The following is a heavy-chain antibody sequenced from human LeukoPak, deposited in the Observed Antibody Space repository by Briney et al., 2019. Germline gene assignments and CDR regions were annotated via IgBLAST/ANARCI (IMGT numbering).Heavy chain of an antibody. CDR2: VYFSGST. V-gene: IGHV4-59*04. D-gene: IGHD2-21*02. Sequence: SETLSLTCTVSGGSISSYYWSWIRQPPGKGLEWTANVYFSGSTYYNPSLKSRVTISVDTSRNQFSLKLSSVTAADTAVYYCARSPAYCGGDCPTGGAFDIWGQGTMVTVSS. J-gene: IGHJ3*02. CDR1: GGSISSYY. CDR3: ARSPAYCGGDCPTGGAFDI.